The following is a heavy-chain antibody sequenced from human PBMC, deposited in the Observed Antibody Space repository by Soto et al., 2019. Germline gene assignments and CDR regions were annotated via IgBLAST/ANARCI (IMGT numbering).Heavy chain of an antibody. CDR1: GGFVNSDTHS. Sequence: PSETLSLTCTVSGGFVNSDTHSWSWIRQTPGKRLEWIGFIYSGGSTKNPSHRSRVTMSVDTSKNQFSLKLRSVIVADTAVYHCARFVRSCSATTCSTRADVWGQGITVTVSS. J-gene: IGHJ6*02. CDR3: ARFVRSCSATTCSTRADV. CDR2: IYSGGST. D-gene: IGHD2-2*01. V-gene: IGHV4-61*01.